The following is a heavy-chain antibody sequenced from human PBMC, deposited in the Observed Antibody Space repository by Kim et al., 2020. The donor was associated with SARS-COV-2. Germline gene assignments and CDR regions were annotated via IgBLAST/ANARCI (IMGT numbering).Heavy chain of an antibody. CDR3: ARVFRDTLTGYFDY. Sequence: DVVKGRFTISRDNAKNPLYLKMNSMGADDTALYYCARVFRDTLTGYFDYWGQGTLVTVSS. J-gene: IGHJ4*02. D-gene: IGHD3-9*01. V-gene: IGHV3-11*05.